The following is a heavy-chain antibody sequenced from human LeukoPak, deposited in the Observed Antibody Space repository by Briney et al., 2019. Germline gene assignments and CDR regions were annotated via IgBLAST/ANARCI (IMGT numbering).Heavy chain of an antibody. J-gene: IGHJ5*02. Sequence: PGGSLRLSCAASGFSFSDVWMSWVRQAPGKGLEWVGRIKSKTAGGTTDFAAPLEGRFTISRDDSRKTLYLQMNSLKTEDTAVYYCTTSGGLLWFGDPDAGIDPWGQGTLVTVSS. CDR1: GFSFSDVW. V-gene: IGHV3-15*01. D-gene: IGHD3-10*01. CDR2: IKSKTAGGTT. CDR3: TTSGGLLWFGDPDAGIDP.